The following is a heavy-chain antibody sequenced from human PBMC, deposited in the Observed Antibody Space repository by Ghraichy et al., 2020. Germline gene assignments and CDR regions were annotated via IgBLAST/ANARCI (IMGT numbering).Heavy chain of an antibody. CDR2: IKKDGSDK. CDR1: GFTFSAYW. V-gene: IGHV3-7*01. D-gene: IGHD3-10*02. CDR3: ARGCLCSWSYLYNYYPMDV. J-gene: IGHJ6*02. Sequence: GGSLRLSCAASGFTFSAYWMTWVRQAPGKGLEWVANIKKDGSDKYFVDSVKGRFIISRDNAKNSLYLQMNSLRTEDTAVYYCARGCLCSWSYLYNYYPMDVWGQGTTVTVSS.